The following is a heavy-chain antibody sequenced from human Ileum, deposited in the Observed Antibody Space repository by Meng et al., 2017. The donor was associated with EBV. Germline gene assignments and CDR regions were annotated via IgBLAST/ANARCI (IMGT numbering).Heavy chain of an antibody. D-gene: IGHD6-19*01. V-gene: IGHV4-61*01. CDR3: ARVGQWLPIDY. CDR1: GGPGTSGTYY. Sequence: VQQQEAGPGLLKPSVTLSLTCTGSGGPGTSGTYYWSWLRQPPGSRLEFIGYVHHTGATNYNPALVRRATVSVDTSKSQFSLNLSSVTAADTAVYYCARVGQWLPIDYWGQGTLVTVSS. J-gene: IGHJ4*02. CDR2: VHHTGAT.